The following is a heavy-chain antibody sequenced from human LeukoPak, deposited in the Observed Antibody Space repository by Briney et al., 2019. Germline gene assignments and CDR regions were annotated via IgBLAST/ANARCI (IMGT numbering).Heavy chain of an antibody. D-gene: IGHD5-18*01. J-gene: IGHJ5*02. CDR2: ISAYNGNT. V-gene: IGHV1-18*01. CDR1: GGTFSSYA. CDR3: ARGVNGYSSDWFDP. Sequence: ASVKVSCKASGGTFSSYAISWVRQAPGQGLEWMGWISAYNGNTNYAQKLQGRVTMTTDTSTSTAYMELRSLRSDDTAVYYCARGVNGYSSDWFDPWGQGTLVTVSS.